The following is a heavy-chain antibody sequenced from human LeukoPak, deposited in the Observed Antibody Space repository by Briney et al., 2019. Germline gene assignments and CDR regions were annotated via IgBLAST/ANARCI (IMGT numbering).Heavy chain of an antibody. J-gene: IGHJ4*02. CDR3: ARDSFQLERRGYYFDY. Sequence: ASVTVSCKASGYTFTSYGIRWVRQAPGQGLERMGWISAYNGNTNYAQKLQGRVTMTTDTSTSTAYMELRSLRSDDTAVYYCARDSFQLERRGYYFDYWGQGTLVTVSS. CDR2: ISAYNGNT. D-gene: IGHD1-1*01. CDR1: GYTFTSYG. V-gene: IGHV1-18*01.